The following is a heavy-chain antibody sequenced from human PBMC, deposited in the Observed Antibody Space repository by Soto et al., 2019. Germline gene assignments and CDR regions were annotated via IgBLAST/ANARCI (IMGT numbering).Heavy chain of an antibody. D-gene: IGHD1-1*01. CDR2: MSHSGGT. V-gene: IGHV4-34*01. J-gene: IGHJ3*02. Sequence: SETLSLTCAVYGGFVTSGSYYWSWIRQPPGKGLEWIGEMSHSGGTHFNPSLKSRVTISIDTSKNQFTLKMSSVTAADTALYYCARVERGTATTVVDAFDIWGPGTMVTVSS. CDR3: ARVERGTATTVVDAFDI. CDR1: GGFVTSGSYY.